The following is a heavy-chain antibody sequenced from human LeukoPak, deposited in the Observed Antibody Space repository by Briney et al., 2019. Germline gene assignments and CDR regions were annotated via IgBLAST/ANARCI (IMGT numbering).Heavy chain of an antibody. CDR1: GGSISSNY. Sequence: SETLSLTCSASGGSISSNYWSWLRQPAGKGLEWIGRIHTSGSTNYNPSLKSRVTMSVDTSKNQFSLKLSSVTAADTAVYYCARVFSGSYDSWGQGTLVTVSS. D-gene: IGHD3-10*01. V-gene: IGHV4-4*07. CDR2: IHTSGST. CDR3: ARVFSGSYDS. J-gene: IGHJ5*01.